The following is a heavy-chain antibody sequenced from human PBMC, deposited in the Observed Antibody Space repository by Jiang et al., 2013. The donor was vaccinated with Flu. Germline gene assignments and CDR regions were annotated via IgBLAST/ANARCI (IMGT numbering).Heavy chain of an antibody. D-gene: IGHD6-13*01. CDR2: INHTGST. Sequence: LLKPSEILSLTCAVYGGSFSGSYWSWFRQPPGKGPEWIGEINHTGSTSYNSSLKSRVTISTDTSKNQLSLRLSSVTAADTALYYCAKSAPGIAPYFQHWGQGTLVTVSS. J-gene: IGHJ1*01. CDR1: GGSFSGSY. V-gene: IGHV4-34*01. CDR3: AKSAPGIAPYFQH.